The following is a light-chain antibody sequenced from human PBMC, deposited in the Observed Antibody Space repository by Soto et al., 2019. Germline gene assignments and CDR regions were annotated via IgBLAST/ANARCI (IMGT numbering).Light chain of an antibody. CDR3: QHYNNWPPWT. Sequence: EIVLTQSPGTLSLSPGERATLSCRASQSVSNNYLAWYQQKPGQAPRLLIYGASNRATGIPARFSGSGSGTEFTLIIRSLQSEDFAVYYCQHYNNWPPWTFGQGTTGDIK. V-gene: IGKV3D-15*01. J-gene: IGKJ1*01. CDR1: QSVSNN. CDR2: GAS.